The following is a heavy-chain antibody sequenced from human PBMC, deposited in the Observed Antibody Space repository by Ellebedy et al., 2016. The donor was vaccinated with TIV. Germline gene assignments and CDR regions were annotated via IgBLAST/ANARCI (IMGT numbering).Heavy chain of an antibody. CDR2: VNQSGRT. J-gene: IGHJ4*02. D-gene: IGHD6-19*01. V-gene: IGHV4-34*01. Sequence: SETLSLTCAVHGASFSDYYWGWIRQPPGKGLEWIGDVNQSGRTSYHTSLKSRVPISVNTSKNQFSLMLTSVTAADTAVYYGAEGRSGWYDFDSWGQGTLVTVSS. CDR3: AEGRSGWYDFDS. CDR1: GASFSDYY.